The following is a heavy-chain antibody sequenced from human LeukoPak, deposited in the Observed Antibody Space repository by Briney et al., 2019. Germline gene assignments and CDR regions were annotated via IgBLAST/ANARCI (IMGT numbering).Heavy chain of an antibody. D-gene: IGHD3-16*01. V-gene: IGHV1-18*01. Sequence: ASVKVSCKASGYTFTSYGISWVRQAPGQGLEWMGWISAYNGNTNYALKLQGRVTMTTDTSTSTAYMELRSLRSDDTAVYYCARDLRGMATPYFDYWGQGTLVTVSS. J-gene: IGHJ4*02. CDR3: ARDLRGMATPYFDY. CDR2: ISAYNGNT. CDR1: GYTFTSYG.